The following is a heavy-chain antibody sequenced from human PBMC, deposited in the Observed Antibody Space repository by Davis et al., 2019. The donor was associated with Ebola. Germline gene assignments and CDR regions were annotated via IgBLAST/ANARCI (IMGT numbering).Heavy chain of an antibody. V-gene: IGHV3-7*03. J-gene: IGHJ4*02. D-gene: IGHD4-23*01. CDR2: IKQDGSEK. Sequence: GESLKISCAASGFTFSSHWMNWVRQAPGKGLEWVANIKQDGSEKQYVDSVKGRFTISRDNAENSLYLQMSSLRADDTAMYYCARDLVYGGNAFFDYWGQGTLVTVSS. CDR1: GFTFSSHW. CDR3: ARDLVYGGNAFFDY.